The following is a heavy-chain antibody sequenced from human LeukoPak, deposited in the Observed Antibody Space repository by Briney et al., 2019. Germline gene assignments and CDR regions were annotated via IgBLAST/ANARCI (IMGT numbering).Heavy chain of an antibody. D-gene: IGHD5-18*01. V-gene: IGHV4-34*01. Sequence: NPSETLSLTCAVYGGSFSGYYWSWIRQPPGKGLEWIGEINHSGSTNYNPSLKSRVTISVDTSKNQFSLKLSSVTAADTAVYYCARGPRGYSYGAPDYWGQGTLVTVSS. J-gene: IGHJ4*02. CDR3: ARGPRGYSYGAPDY. CDR2: INHSGST. CDR1: GGSFSGYY.